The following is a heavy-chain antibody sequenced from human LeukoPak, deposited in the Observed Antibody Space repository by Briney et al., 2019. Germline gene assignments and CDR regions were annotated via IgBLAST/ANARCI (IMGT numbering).Heavy chain of an antibody. D-gene: IGHD6-13*01. CDR1: GFPFSSHA. CDR2: ISNGKT. V-gene: IGHV3-21*01. Sequence: GGSLRLSCAASGFPFSSHAMSWVRQPPGKGLEWVSAISNGKTYYADSVKGRFTISRDNAKNSLYLQMNSLRAEDTAVYYCARLAAAGKYYFDYWGQGTLVTVSS. J-gene: IGHJ4*02. CDR3: ARLAAAGKYYFDY.